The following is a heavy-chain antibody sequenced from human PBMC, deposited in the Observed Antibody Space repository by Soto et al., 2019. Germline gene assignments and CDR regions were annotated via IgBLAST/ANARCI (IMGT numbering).Heavy chain of an antibody. V-gene: IGHV3-30*18. Sequence: QPGGSLRLSCAASGFTFSSYAMHWVRQAPGKGLEWVAVISNDGSNKFYADSVKGRFTISRDNARNTLHLQMNTLRAEDTAVYYCAKDLYYYHSSLDDYWGQGTLVTVSS. CDR2: ISNDGSNK. CDR1: GFTFSSYA. CDR3: AKDLYYYHSSLDDY. D-gene: IGHD3-22*01. J-gene: IGHJ4*02.